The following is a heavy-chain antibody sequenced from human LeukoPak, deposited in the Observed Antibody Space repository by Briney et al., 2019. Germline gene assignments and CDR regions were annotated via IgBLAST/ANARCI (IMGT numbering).Heavy chain of an antibody. CDR3: AREVDAAAAYNWFDP. CDR1: GGSISSSSYY. CDR2: IYYSGST. Sequence: SETLSLTCTVSGGSISSSSYYWGWIRQPPGKGLEWIGSIYYSGSTYYNPSLKSRVTMSVDTSKNQFSLKLSSVTAADTAVYYCAREVDAAAAYNWFDPWGQGTLVTVSS. V-gene: IGHV4-39*07. J-gene: IGHJ5*02. D-gene: IGHD2-2*01.